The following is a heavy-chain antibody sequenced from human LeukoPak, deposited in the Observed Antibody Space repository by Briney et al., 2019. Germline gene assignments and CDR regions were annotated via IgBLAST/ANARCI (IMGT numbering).Heavy chain of an antibody. CDR2: IKSKTDGGTT. CDR1: GFTFSNAW. D-gene: IGHD3-22*01. Sequence: PGGSLRLSCAASGFTFSNAWMSWVRQAPGRGLEWVGRIKSKTDGGTTDYAAPVKGRFTISRDDSKNTLYLQMNSLKTEDTAVYCCILTYYYDSSGYLEDYWGQGTLVTVSS. J-gene: IGHJ4*02. V-gene: IGHV3-15*05. CDR3: ILTYYYDSSGYLEDY.